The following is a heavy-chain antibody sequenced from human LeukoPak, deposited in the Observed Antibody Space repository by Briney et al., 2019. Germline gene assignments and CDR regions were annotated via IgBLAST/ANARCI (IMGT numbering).Heavy chain of an antibody. CDR1: GFTVSSNY. Sequence: GGSLRLSCSASGFTVSSNYMSWVRQAPGKGLEWVSVIYSGGSTYYADSVKGRFTISRDNSKNTLYLQMNILRAEGTAVYYCASSPIAAAGTPGDYYSYYMDVWGKGTTVTISS. CDR2: IYSGGST. D-gene: IGHD6-13*01. CDR3: ASSPIAAAGTPGDYYSYYMDV. V-gene: IGHV3-66*01. J-gene: IGHJ6*03.